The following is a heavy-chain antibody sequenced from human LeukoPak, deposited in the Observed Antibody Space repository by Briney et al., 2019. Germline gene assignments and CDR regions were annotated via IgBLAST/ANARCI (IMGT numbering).Heavy chain of an antibody. CDR3: AKVGGGYQLLYDYFDY. D-gene: IGHD2-2*02. V-gene: IGHV3-23*01. J-gene: IGHJ4*02. CDR2: ISGSGGST. Sequence: GGSLRLSCAASGFTFSSYAMSRVRQAPGKGLEWVSAISGSGGSTYYADSVKGRFTISRDNSKNTLYLQMNSLRAEDTAVYYCAKVGGGYQLLYDYFDYWGQGTLVTVSS. CDR1: GFTFSSYA.